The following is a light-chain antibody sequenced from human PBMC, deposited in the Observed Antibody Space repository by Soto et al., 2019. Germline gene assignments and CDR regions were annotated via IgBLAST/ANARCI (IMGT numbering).Light chain of an antibody. CDR2: DAS. Sequence: EIVLTQSPGTLSLSPGERATLSCRASQRVTSSYLAWYQQKPGQAPRLLIYDASNRATGIPVRFSGSGSGTDFTLTISSLEPEDFGLYYCQQRSDWFTFGQGTKVDIK. V-gene: IGKV3D-20*02. CDR3: QQRSDWFT. J-gene: IGKJ1*01. CDR1: QRVTSSY.